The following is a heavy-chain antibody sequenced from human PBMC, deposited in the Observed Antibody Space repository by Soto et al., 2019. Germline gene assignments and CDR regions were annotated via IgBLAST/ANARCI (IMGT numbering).Heavy chain of an antibody. J-gene: IGHJ6*02. D-gene: IGHD1-26*01. Sequence: QVQLVQSGAEVKKPGASVKVSCKASGFTFNNYFFHWVRQAPRQGLEWLGIIGPYDGSTNYEQSLEGRVTMTSYTSTSTVYMELSSLRSEDTAVYYCARGGGRGSTGFYYYCGMDVWGHGTTVTVSS. CDR2: IGPYDGST. CDR1: GFTFNNYF. V-gene: IGHV1-46*02. CDR3: ARGGGRGSTGFYYYCGMDV.